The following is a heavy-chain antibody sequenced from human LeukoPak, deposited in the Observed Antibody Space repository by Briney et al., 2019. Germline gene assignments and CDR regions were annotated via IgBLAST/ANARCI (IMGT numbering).Heavy chain of an antibody. V-gene: IGHV4-59*01. J-gene: IGHJ4*02. D-gene: IGHD6-19*01. CDR1: GGSISSYY. CDR3: ARESSGWPDYFDY. Sequence: PSETLSLTCTVSGGSISSYYRSWIRQPPGKGLEWIGYIYSSGSTNYNPSLKSRITISVDTSKNQFSLKLSSVTAADTAVYYCARESSGWPDYFDYWGQGTLVTVSS. CDR2: IYSSGST.